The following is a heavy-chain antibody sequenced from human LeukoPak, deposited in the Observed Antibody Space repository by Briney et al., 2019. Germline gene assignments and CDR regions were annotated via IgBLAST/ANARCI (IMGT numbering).Heavy chain of an antibody. V-gene: IGHV4-30-2*01. CDR2: IFHTGHT. D-gene: IGHD3-10*01. Sequence: SQTLSLTCAVSGGSISSGDYPWSWIRQPPGKGLEWIGYIFHTGHTSYNPSLKSRVTISVDMSKNQLALKLSSVTAADTAVYYCARGFYGSGSHFDYWGQGSLVTVSS. J-gene: IGHJ4*02. CDR3: ARGFYGSGSHFDY. CDR1: GGSISSGDYP.